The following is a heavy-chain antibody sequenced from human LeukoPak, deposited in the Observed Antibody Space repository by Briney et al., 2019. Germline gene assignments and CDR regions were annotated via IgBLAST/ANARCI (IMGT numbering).Heavy chain of an antibody. CDR1: GYTFTGYY. Sequence: ASVKVSCKASGYTFTGYYMNWVRQAPGQGLEWMGWINSDSGFTKYAQKFQGRVTKTRDTSITTVYMDLTRLTSDDTAVYYCARNFDMKGFDPWGQGTLVTVSS. J-gene: IGHJ5*02. CDR3: ARNFDMKGFDP. V-gene: IGHV1-2*02. CDR2: INSDSGFT. D-gene: IGHD3-9*01.